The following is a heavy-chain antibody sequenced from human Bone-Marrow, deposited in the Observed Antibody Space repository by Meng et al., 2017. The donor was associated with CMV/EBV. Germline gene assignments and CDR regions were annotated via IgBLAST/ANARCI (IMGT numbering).Heavy chain of an antibody. CDR2: INHSGST. J-gene: IGHJ6*02. V-gene: IGHV4-34*01. CDR3: ARFDWSKYCSSTSCYNLRLPYDGMDV. D-gene: IGHD2-2*02. Sequence: SETLSLTCAVYGVSFSGYYWSWIRQPPGKGLEWIGEINHSGSTNYNPSLKSRVTISVDTYKNQFTLKLSSVTAADTAVYYCARFDWSKYCSSTSCYNLRLPYDGMDVWGQGTTVTFSS. CDR1: GVSFSGYY.